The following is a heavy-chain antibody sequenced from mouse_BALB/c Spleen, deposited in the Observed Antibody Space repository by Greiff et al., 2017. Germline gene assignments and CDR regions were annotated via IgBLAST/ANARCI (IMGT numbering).Heavy chain of an antibody. CDR1: GFTFSSYA. V-gene: IGHV5-6-5*01. CDR3: ARGNDGYYFDY. D-gene: IGHD2-3*01. J-gene: IGHJ2*01. CDR2: ISSGGST. Sequence: DVQLVESGGGLVKPGGSLKLSCAASGFTFSSYAMSWVRQTPEKRLEWVASISSGGSTYYPDSVKGRFTISRDNARNILYLQMSSLRSEDTAMYYCARGNDGYYFDYWGQGTTLTVSS.